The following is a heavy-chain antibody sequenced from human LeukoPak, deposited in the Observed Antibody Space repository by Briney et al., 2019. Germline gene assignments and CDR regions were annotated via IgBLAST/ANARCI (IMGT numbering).Heavy chain of an antibody. J-gene: IGHJ4*02. CDR1: GFTVSSNY. D-gene: IGHD1-26*01. CDR2: IYSGGST. Sequence: PGGSLRLSCAASGFTVSSNYMSWVRQAPGKGLEWVSVIYSGGSTYYADSVKGRFTISRDNSKNTLYLQMNSLRGEDTALYYCARERSSGSYNDYWGQGTLVTVSS. CDR3: ARERSSGSYNDY. V-gene: IGHV3-66*01.